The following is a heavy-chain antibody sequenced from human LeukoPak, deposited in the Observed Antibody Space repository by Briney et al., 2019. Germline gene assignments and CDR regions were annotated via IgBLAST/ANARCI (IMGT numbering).Heavy chain of an antibody. CDR1: GYTFTSYY. D-gene: IGHD3-10*01. CDR3: AREPPYYGSGSYTVPHWYFDL. Sequence: ASVKVSCKASGYTFTSYYMHWVRQAPGQGLEWMGIINPSGGSTSYAQKFQGRVTMTRDTSTSTVYMELSSLRSEDTAVYYCAREPPYYGSGSYTVPHWYFDLWGRGTLVTASS. J-gene: IGHJ2*01. V-gene: IGHV1-46*01. CDR2: INPSGGST.